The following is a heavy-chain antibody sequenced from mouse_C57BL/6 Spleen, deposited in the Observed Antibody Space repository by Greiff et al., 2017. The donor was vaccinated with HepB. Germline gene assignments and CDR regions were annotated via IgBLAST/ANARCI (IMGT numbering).Heavy chain of an antibody. CDR1: GYTFTSSW. CDR2: IHPNSGSN. J-gene: IGHJ4*01. V-gene: IGHV1-64*01. CDR3: ARKTDYYAMDY. Sequence: QVQLQQPGAELVQPGASVKLSCKASGYTFTSSWMHWVKQRPGQGLELIGMIHPNSGSNNYNEKFQSKATLTVDQSSSTSYMQLSRLTSEDSAVYYCARKTDYYAMDYWGQGTSVTVSS.